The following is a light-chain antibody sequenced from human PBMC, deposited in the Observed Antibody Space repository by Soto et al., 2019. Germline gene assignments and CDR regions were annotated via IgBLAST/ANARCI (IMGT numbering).Light chain of an antibody. V-gene: IGKV3-15*01. CDR2: DAS. CDR1: QSVSSSY. Sequence: EIGLTQSPGTLSLSPGERATLSCRASQSVSSSYLAWYQQKPGQAPRLLIYDASTRATGIPDRFSGGGSGTEFTLTISSLQSEDFVVYYCQRYNSWPPITFGQGTRLEN. CDR3: QRYNSWPPIT. J-gene: IGKJ5*01.